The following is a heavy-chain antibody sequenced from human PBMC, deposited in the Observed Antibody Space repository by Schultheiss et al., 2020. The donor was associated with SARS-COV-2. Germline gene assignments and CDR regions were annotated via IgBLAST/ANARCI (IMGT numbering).Heavy chain of an antibody. Sequence: GESLKISCAASGFTFSCYDMHCVRQVTGKGLEWVSVIGTAGDPYYPGSVKGRFTISRDNSKNTLYLQMNSLRAEDTAVYYCAKAPFDYYYYYMDVWGKGTTVTVSS. V-gene: IGHV3-13*05. CDR2: IGTAGDP. CDR3: AKAPFDYYYYYMDV. D-gene: IGHD3-3*01. J-gene: IGHJ6*03. CDR1: GFTFSCYD.